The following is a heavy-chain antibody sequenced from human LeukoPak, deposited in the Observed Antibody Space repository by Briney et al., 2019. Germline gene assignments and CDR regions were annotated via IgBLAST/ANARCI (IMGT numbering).Heavy chain of an antibody. Sequence: PSETLSLTCTVSGGSISSYYWSWIRQPPGKGLEWIGYIYYSGTTNYNPSLKSRVTISVDTSKNQFSLKLSSVTAADTAVYYCARPYDILTGSDYWGQGTLVTVSS. CDR2: IYYSGTT. J-gene: IGHJ4*02. V-gene: IGHV4-59*12. CDR3: ARPYDILTGSDY. CDR1: GGSISSYY. D-gene: IGHD3-9*01.